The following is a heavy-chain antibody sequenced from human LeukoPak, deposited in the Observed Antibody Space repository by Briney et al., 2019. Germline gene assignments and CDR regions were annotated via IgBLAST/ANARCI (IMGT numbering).Heavy chain of an antibody. Sequence: PGGSLRLSCAASGFTVSSNYMSWVRQAPGKGLEWVSVIYSGGSTYYADSVKGRFTISRDNSKNTLYLQMNSLRAEDTAVYYCARVSGVGERVDAFDIWGQGTMVTVSS. CDR2: IYSGGST. CDR3: ARVSGVGERVDAFDI. CDR1: GFTVSSNY. J-gene: IGHJ3*02. D-gene: IGHD3-10*01. V-gene: IGHV3-66*01.